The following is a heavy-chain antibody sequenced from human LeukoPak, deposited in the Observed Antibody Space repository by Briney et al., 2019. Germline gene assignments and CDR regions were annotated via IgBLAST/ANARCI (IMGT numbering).Heavy chain of an antibody. V-gene: IGHV3-48*01. Sequence: GGSLRLSCAASGFPFSGYSMNWVRQAPGKGLEWVSYISGSSSIIYYADSVKGRFTISRDNAKNSLYLQMNSLRAEDTAVYYCARDGLGLLPAAPFDYWGQGTLVTVSS. CDR1: GFPFSGYS. D-gene: IGHD2-2*01. J-gene: IGHJ4*02. CDR3: ARDGLGLLPAAPFDY. CDR2: ISGSSSII.